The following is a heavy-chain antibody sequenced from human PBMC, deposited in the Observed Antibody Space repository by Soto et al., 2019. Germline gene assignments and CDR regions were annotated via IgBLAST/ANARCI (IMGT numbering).Heavy chain of an antibody. CDR3: ARGVDAGTDY. Sequence: ASVKVSCKASGYTFTSYVINWVRQATGQGFEYMGWMSTASGQAVSAEEFQGRLTMTRDISTTTAYMELSSLRIEDTAVYYCARGVDAGTDYWGQGTLVTVSS. D-gene: IGHD1-1*01. V-gene: IGHV1-8*02. J-gene: IGHJ4*02. CDR2: MSTASGQA. CDR1: GYTFTSYV.